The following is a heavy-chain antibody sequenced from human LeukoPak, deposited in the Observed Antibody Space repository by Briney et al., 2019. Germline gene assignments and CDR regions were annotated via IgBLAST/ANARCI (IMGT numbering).Heavy chain of an antibody. J-gene: IGHJ4*02. Sequence: GGSLRLSCAAAGFTFCDYAMHWVRQAPGKGLEWVSGISWNSDTVAYADSVKGRFTISRDTAKNSLYLQMNSLRPEDTALYYCAKVGGLGSFYRSPYFAFWGQGTLVTVSS. V-gene: IGHV3-9*01. CDR1: GFTFCDYA. D-gene: IGHD3-10*01. CDR3: AKVGGLGSFYRSPYFAF. CDR2: ISWNSDTV.